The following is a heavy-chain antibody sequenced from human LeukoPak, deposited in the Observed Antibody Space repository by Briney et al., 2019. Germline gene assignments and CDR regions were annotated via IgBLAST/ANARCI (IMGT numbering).Heavy chain of an antibody. Sequence: SQTLSLTCAISGDSVSSNSAAWNWIRQSPSRGLEWLGRTYYRSKWYNDYAVSVKSRITINPDTSKNQFSLQLNSVTPEDTAVYYCARGRGVAARPGWYYYYYMVVWGKGTTVTVSS. V-gene: IGHV6-1*01. D-gene: IGHD6-6*01. J-gene: IGHJ6*03. CDR1: GDSVSSNSAA. CDR2: TYYRSKWYN. CDR3: ARGRGVAARPGWYYYYYMVV.